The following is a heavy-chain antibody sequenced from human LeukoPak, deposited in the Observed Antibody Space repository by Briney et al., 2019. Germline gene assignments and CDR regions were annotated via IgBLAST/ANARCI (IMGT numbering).Heavy chain of an antibody. D-gene: IGHD3-22*01. CDR3: ARGFFGSGYLSVQF. CDR1: GCTFTSYY. CDR2: IHPSGGTT. J-gene: IGHJ1*01. Sequence: GASVKVSCKASGCTFTSYYMHWVRQAPGQGLEWMGLIHPSGGTTAYAQKFQGRVTMTRDMSTSTFYMELSSLRSEDTAVYYCARGFFGSGYLSVQFWGQGTLVTVSS. V-gene: IGHV1-46*01.